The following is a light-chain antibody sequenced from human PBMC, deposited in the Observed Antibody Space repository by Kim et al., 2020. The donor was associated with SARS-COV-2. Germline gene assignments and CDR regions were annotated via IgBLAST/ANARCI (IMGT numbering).Light chain of an antibody. V-gene: IGKV3-15*01. CDR1: QSVSSN. CDR3: QQYNDWPPGDT. J-gene: IGKJ2*01. Sequence: EIVMTQSPASLSVSPGETATLSCRASQSVSSNLAWYQQKPGQAPRLLIYGASTRATGIPARFSGSGSGTEFTLTISSLQSEDFAVYYCQQYNDWPPGDTFGQGTNREI. CDR2: GAS.